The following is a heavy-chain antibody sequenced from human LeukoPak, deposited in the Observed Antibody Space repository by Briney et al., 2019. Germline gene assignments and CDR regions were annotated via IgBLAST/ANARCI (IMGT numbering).Heavy chain of an antibody. D-gene: IGHD6-13*01. J-gene: IGHJ5*02. V-gene: IGHV4-59*01. CDR3: ARAVDSSSWYRWFDP. Sequence: PSETLSLTCTVSGGSISSYYWSWIRQPPGKGLEWIGYIYYGGSTNYNPSLKSRVTISVDTSKNQFSLKLSSVTAADTAVHYCARAVDSSSWYRWFDPWGQGTLVIVSS. CDR2: IYYGGST. CDR1: GGSISSYY.